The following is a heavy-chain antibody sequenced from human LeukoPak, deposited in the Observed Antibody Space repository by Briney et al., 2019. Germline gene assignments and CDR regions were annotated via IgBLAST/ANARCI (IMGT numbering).Heavy chain of an antibody. J-gene: IGHJ5*02. Sequence: SETLSLTCTVSDGSISSYYWSWIRQPPGKGLEWIGYIYYSGSTNYNPSLKSRVTISVDTSKNQFSLKLSSVTAADTAVYYCARYWNDLGWFDPWGQGTLVTVSS. CDR1: DGSISSYY. V-gene: IGHV4-59*01. D-gene: IGHD1-1*01. CDR3: ARYWNDLGWFDP. CDR2: IYYSGST.